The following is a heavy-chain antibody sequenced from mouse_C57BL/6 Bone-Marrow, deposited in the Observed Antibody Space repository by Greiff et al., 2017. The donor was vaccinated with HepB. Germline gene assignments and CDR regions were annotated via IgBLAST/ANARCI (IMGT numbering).Heavy chain of an antibody. Sequence: EVKLVESGGGLVQPKGSLKLSCAASGFSFNTYAMNWVRQAPGKGLEWVARIRSKSNNYATYYADSVKDRFTISRDDSESMLYLQMNNLKTEDTAMYYCVRPNYYGSSYDYYAMDYWGQGTSVTVSS. CDR2: IRSKSNNYAT. D-gene: IGHD1-1*01. V-gene: IGHV10-1*01. J-gene: IGHJ4*01. CDR3: VRPNYYGSSYDYYAMDY. CDR1: GFSFNTYA.